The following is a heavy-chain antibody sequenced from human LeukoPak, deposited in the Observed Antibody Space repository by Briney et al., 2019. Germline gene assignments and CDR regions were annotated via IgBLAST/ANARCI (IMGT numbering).Heavy chain of an antibody. Sequence: PSETLSLTCTVSGGSISSSSYYWSWVRQAPGKGLEWVANIKQDGSEKYYVDSAKGRFTISRDNAKNSLYLQMNSLRAEGTAVYYCARDAPVLYYYDSSGYYYLWGQGTLVTVSS. CDR1: GGSISSSSYY. CDR2: IKQDGSEK. D-gene: IGHD3-22*01. V-gene: IGHV3-7*01. CDR3: ARDAPVLYYYDSSGYYYL. J-gene: IGHJ5*02.